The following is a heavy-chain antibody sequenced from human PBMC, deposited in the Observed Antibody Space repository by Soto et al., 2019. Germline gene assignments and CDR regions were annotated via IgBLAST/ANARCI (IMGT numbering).Heavy chain of an antibody. CDR2: ISAYNGNT. CDR1: GYTFTSYG. D-gene: IGHD6-13*01. Sequence: PVNLSCNASGYTFTSYGISWVRQAPGQGLEWMGWISAYNGNTNYAQKLQGRVTMTTDTSTSTAYMELRSLRSDDTAVYYCARDRGYSSSWYWAGNYYGMDVWGQGSTVTVS. V-gene: IGHV1-18*04. J-gene: IGHJ6*02. CDR3: ARDRGYSSSWYWAGNYYGMDV.